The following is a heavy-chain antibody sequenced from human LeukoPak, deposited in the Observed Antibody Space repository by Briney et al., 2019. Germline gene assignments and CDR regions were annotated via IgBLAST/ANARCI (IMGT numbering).Heavy chain of an antibody. CDR1: GGSLSSGSHY. Sequence: SETLSLTCSVSGGSLSSGSHYWSWLRQLPGKGLESIGFISYSGYTSYNPSLKSRVSISVDTSKNQFSLKLTSVTAADTAMYYCSRGGNRFGGFYFDYWGRGTLVTVSS. J-gene: IGHJ4*02. V-gene: IGHV4-31*03. CDR3: SRGGNRFGGFYFDY. CDR2: ISYSGYT. D-gene: IGHD3-10*01.